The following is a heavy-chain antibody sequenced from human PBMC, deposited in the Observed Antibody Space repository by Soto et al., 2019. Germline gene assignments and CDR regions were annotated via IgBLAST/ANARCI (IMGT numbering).Heavy chain of an antibody. V-gene: IGHV1-2*04. Sequence: ASVKVSCKASGYTFTGYYMHWVRQAPGQGLEWMGWINPNSGGTNYAQKFQGWVTMTRDTSISTAYMELSRLRSDDTAVYYCAIPVGVGATEYYFDYWGQGTLVTVSS. CDR2: INPNSGGT. D-gene: IGHD1-26*01. CDR1: GYTFTGYY. CDR3: AIPVGVGATEYYFDY. J-gene: IGHJ4*02.